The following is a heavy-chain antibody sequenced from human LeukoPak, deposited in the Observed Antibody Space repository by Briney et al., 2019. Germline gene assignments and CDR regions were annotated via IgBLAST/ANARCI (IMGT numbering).Heavy chain of an antibody. Sequence: PGGSLRLSCAASGFDFGAYEMNWVRQPPGKGLEWVAYFAGSDTTKYYADSVRGRFTISRDNAKNSLYLQMNSLRAEDTALYYCTTLGYHLDSWGQGTLVTVSS. CDR3: TTLGYHLDS. D-gene: IGHD3-22*01. J-gene: IGHJ4*02. CDR1: GFDFGAYE. CDR2: FAGSDTTK. V-gene: IGHV3-48*03.